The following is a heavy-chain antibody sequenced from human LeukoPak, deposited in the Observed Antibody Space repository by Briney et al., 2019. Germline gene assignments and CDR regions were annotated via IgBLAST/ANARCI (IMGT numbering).Heavy chain of an antibody. J-gene: IGHJ4*02. D-gene: IGHD2-2*01. CDR2: ISGSGGST. V-gene: IGHV3-23*01. CDR3: ARPKVGRYCSSTSCYGFDY. CDR1: GFTFSSYA. Sequence: GGSLRLSCAASGFTFSSYAMGWVRQAPGKGLEWVSAISGSGGSTYYADSVKGRFTISRDNSKNTLYLQMNSLRAEDTAVYYCARPKVGRYCSSTSCYGFDYWGQGTLVTVSS.